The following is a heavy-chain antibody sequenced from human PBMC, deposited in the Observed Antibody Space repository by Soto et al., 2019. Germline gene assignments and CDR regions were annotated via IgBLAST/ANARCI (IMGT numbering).Heavy chain of an antibody. Sequence: SETLSLTCTVSGGSVRSGSYYWSWIRQPPGKGLEWIGYIYYSGSTNYNPSLKSRVTISVDTSKNQFSLKLSSVTAADTAVYYCARFDVDTAPELDYWGQGTLVTVSS. D-gene: IGHD5-18*01. J-gene: IGHJ4*02. V-gene: IGHV4-61*01. CDR3: ARFDVDTAPELDY. CDR1: GGSVRSGSYY. CDR2: IYYSGST.